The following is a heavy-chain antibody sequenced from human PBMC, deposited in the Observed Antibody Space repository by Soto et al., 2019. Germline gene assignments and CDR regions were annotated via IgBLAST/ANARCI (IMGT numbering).Heavy chain of an antibody. J-gene: IGHJ6*02. D-gene: IGHD3-10*01. CDR3: ARDGPYYYASRMDV. Sequence: SETLSLTCTVSGGSTSSGGFYWSWIRQHPGKDLEWIGYIYYSGTTHYNPSLKSRVTISVDTSRNQFSLKLSSVTAADTAVYYCARDGPYYYASRMDVWGQGTTVT. CDR2: IYYSGTT. V-gene: IGHV4-31*03. CDR1: GGSTSSGGFY.